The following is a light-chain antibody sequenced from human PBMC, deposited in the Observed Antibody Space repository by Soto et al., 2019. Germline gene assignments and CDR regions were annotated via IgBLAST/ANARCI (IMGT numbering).Light chain of an antibody. V-gene: IGLV2-14*01. J-gene: IGLJ1*01. Sequence: QSVLTQPASVSGSPGQSITISCTGTSSDVGGYNYVSWYQQHPGKAPKLMIYDVSNRPSGVSNRFYGSKSGNTASLTISGLQAEDEADYYCSSYTSSSTPYVFGTGTKVIVL. CDR3: SSYTSSSTPYV. CDR2: DVS. CDR1: SSDVGGYNY.